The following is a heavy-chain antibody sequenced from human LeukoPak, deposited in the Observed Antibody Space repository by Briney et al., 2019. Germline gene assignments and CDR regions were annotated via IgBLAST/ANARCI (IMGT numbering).Heavy chain of an antibody. Sequence: GGSLRLSCAASGFTFSSYAMSWVRQAPGKGLEWVSVISGSGGGTYYADSVKGRFTTSRDNSKNTLYLQMNSLRAEDTAVYYCAREYCSSTSCEEDYWGQGTLVTVSS. CDR2: ISGSGGGT. J-gene: IGHJ4*02. D-gene: IGHD2-2*01. CDR1: GFTFSSYA. V-gene: IGHV3-23*01. CDR3: AREYCSSTSCEEDY.